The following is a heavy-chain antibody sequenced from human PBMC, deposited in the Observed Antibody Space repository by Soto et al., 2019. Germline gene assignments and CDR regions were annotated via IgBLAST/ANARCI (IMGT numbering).Heavy chain of an antibody. D-gene: IGHD5-18*01. CDR1: VGSISSYY. CDR3: ARLGDGYSYGYGY. V-gene: IGHV4-59*04. Sequence: SETLSLTCTVSVGSISSYYWSWIRQPPGKGLEWIGYIFYSGSTYYNPSLKSRVTISVDTSKNQFSLKLSSVTAADTAVYYCARLGDGYSYGYGYWGQGTLVTVSS. CDR2: IFYSGST. J-gene: IGHJ4*02.